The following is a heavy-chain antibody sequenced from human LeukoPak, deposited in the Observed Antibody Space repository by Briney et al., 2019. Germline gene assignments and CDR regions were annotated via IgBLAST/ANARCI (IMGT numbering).Heavy chain of an antibody. D-gene: IGHD1-26*01. CDR3: AKLREWELPDLFDY. J-gene: IGHJ4*02. CDR1: GFTFSSYS. CDR2: ISSSSSYI. Sequence: GGSLRLSCAASGFTFSSYSMNWVRQAPGKGLEWVSSISSSSSYIYYADSVKGRFTISRDNSKNTLYLQMNSLRAEDTAVYYCAKLREWELPDLFDYWGQGTLVTVSS. V-gene: IGHV3-21*04.